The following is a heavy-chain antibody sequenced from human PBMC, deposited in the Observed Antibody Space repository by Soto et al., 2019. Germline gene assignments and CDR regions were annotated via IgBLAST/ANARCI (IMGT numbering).Heavy chain of an antibody. CDR2: ISSSSSSI. CDR1: GFTLSSYS. V-gene: IGHV3-48*02. Sequence: EVQLVESGGGLVQPGGSLRLSCAASGFTLSSYSMNWVRQAPGKGLEWVSNISSSSSSIYYEDSVKGRFTISRDNANNSLYLQMNSLRDEDTAVYYCASSALVPNGAFDIWGQGTMVTVSS. CDR3: ASSALVPNGAFDI. J-gene: IGHJ3*02. D-gene: IGHD5-18*01.